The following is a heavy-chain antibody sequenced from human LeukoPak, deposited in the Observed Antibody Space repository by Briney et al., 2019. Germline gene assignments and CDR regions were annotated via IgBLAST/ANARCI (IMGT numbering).Heavy chain of an antibody. CDR2: IIPIFGTA. CDR1: GGTFSSYA. J-gene: IGHJ4*02. CDR3: ARVVDTAMAHYLDN. Sequence: ASVKVSCKASGGTFSSYAISWVRQAPGQGLEWMGGIIPIFGTANYAQKFQGRVTITADKSTSTAYMELSSLRSEDTAVYYCARVVDTAMAHYLDNWGQGTLVTVSS. D-gene: IGHD5-18*01. V-gene: IGHV1-69*06.